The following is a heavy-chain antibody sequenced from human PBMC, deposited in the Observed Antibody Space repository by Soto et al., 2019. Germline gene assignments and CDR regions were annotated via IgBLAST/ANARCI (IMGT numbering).Heavy chain of an antibody. CDR3: ARTAIGDPNWFDP. J-gene: IGHJ5*02. D-gene: IGHD4-17*01. V-gene: IGHV1-18*01. CDR1: GYRFASYG. Sequence: QVQLVQSGAEVKKPGASVKVSCKASGYRFASYGISWVRQAPGQGLEWMGWISVYNGNATYEENFQDRVTMTTDTSTSTAYMALRSLRPDDTAVYFCARTAIGDPNWFDPWGQGTLVTVSS. CDR2: ISVYNGNA.